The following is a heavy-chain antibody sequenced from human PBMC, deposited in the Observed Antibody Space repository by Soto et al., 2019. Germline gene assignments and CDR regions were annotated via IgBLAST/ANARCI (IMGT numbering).Heavy chain of an antibody. CDR3: ARVYDFWSGYSNPFDY. CDR2: ISVYNGNT. CDR1: VYTFTSYG. Sequence: QVQLVQSGAEVKKPGASVKVSCKASVYTFTSYGINWVRQAPGQGLEWMGWISVYNGNTNYAQKHQGRVTMTTDTSTSTAYMELRSLRSDDTAVYYCARVYDFWSGYSNPFDYWGQGTPVTVSS. V-gene: IGHV1-18*01. J-gene: IGHJ4*02. D-gene: IGHD3-3*01.